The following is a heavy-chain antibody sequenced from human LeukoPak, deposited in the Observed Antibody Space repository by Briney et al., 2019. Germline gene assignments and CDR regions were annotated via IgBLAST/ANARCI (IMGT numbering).Heavy chain of an antibody. CDR2: IKEDGSET. CDR1: GFTFSSYW. V-gene: IGHV3-7*01. J-gene: IGHJ4*02. CDR3: ARDPAYNWNHYFDY. Sequence: GGSLRLSCASSGFTFSSYWRNWVRPAPGKGLEWGVNIKEDGSETNYVDSVKGRVTISRDNAKKSLYLQMNNLRTEDTAVYYCARDPAYNWNHYFDYWGQGTLVTVSS. D-gene: IGHD1-20*01.